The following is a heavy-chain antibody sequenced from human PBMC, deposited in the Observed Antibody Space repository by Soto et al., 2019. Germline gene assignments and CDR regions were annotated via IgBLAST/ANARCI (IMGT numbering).Heavy chain of an antibody. CDR1: GDSINNGDCY. J-gene: IGHJ3*02. CDR3: AREKEDDSGDYNAFDI. Sequence: QVQLQGSGPGLVKPSQTLSLTCTVSGDSINNGDCYWSWLRQLPGKGLEWIGYIYYSGTKYYNPSLKSRVSMSVDTSKNQFSLNLTSVTAADTAVYYCAREKEDDSGDYNAFDIWGQGTVVTVSS. CDR2: IYYSGTK. V-gene: IGHV4-31*03. D-gene: IGHD4-17*01.